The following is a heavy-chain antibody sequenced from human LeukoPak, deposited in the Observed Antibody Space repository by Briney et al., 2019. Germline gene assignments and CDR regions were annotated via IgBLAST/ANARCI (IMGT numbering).Heavy chain of an antibody. CDR3: ARVFDSGSQAYFYYMDV. Sequence: PSETLSLTCNVSGGSIRGYYWSWIRQSPEKGLEWIGYIYSSGSTNYNPSLKSRVTMSVDTSKNQLSLKVSSVTAADTAVYYCARVFDSGSQAYFYYMDVWGKGTTVIISS. V-gene: IGHV4-59*01. J-gene: IGHJ6*03. CDR2: IYSSGST. D-gene: IGHD3-10*01. CDR1: GGSIRGYY.